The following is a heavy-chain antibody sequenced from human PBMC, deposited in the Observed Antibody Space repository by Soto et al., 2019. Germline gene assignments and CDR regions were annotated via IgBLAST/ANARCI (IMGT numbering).Heavy chain of an antibody. CDR1: GYTFTSYG. V-gene: IGHV1-18*01. CDR2: ISAYNGNT. Sequence: QVQLVQSGAEVKKPGASVKVSCKASGYTFTSYGISWVRQAPGQGLEWMGWISAYNGNTNYAQKLQGRVTMTTDTPTRPPYMDLSSLRSDATPVYSCARVVLLWFRDLFLPNWFDPWGQGTLVTVSS. CDR3: ARVVLLWFRDLFLPNWFDP. D-gene: IGHD3-10*01. J-gene: IGHJ5*02.